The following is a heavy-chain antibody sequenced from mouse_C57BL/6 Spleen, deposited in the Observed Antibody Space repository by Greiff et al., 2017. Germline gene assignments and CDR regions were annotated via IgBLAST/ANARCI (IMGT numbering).Heavy chain of an antibody. CDR2: IHPNSGST. D-gene: IGHD2-4*01. J-gene: IGHJ3*01. Sequence: QVQLKQSGAELVKPGASVKLSCKASGYTFTSYWMHWVKQRPGQGLEWIGMIHPNSGSTNYNEKFKSKATLTVDKSSSTAYMQLSSLTSEDSAVYYCARSDYDYGSWFAYWGQGTLVTVSA. V-gene: IGHV1-64*01. CDR1: GYTFTSYW. CDR3: ARSDYDYGSWFAY.